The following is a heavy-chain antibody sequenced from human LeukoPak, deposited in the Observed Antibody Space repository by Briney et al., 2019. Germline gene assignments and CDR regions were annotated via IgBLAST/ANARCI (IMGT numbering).Heavy chain of an antibody. CDR2: IYYSGNT. CDR1: GVSISSSNSY. J-gene: IGHJ3*02. V-gene: IGHV4-39*01. Sequence: PSETLSLTCTVSGVSISSSNSYWGWIRQPPGKGLEWIGSIYYSGNTYYNASLKSQVSISIDTSKNQFSLKLTSVTAADTAVYYCARGRRGPRPLDIWGQGTMVTVSS. CDR3: ARGRRGPRPLDI. D-gene: IGHD3-10*01.